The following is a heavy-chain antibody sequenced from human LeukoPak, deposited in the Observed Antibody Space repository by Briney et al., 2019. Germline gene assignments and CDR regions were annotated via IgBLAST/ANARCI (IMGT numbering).Heavy chain of an antibody. V-gene: IGHV3-23*01. Sequence: GGSLRLSCTASGFTFSTYPLTWVRQAPGKGPEWVSAIGTSGDTYYADSVKGRFTISRDNSNNALYLHMNSLRAEDAAVYYCAKSKIVQGRGYFDLWGRGTLVTVSS. CDR2: IGTSGDT. D-gene: IGHD1-26*01. CDR1: GFTFSTYP. J-gene: IGHJ2*01. CDR3: AKSKIVQGRGYFDL.